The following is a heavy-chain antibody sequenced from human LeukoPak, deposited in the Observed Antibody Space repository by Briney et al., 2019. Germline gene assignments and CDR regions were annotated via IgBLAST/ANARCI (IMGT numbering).Heavy chain of an antibody. Sequence: GGSLRLSCAASGFTFSRYGMHWVRQAPGKGLEWVTVISYDGSNKYYADSVKGRFTISRDNSKNTLYLQMNSLRAEDTAVYYCARSYSYGGIHYWGQGTLVTVSS. CDR1: GFTFSRYG. J-gene: IGHJ4*02. CDR2: ISYDGSNK. D-gene: IGHD5-18*01. V-gene: IGHV3-30*03. CDR3: ARSYSYGGIHY.